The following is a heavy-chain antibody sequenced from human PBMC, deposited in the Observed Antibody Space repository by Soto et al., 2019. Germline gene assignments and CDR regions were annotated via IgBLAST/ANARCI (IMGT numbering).Heavy chain of an antibody. CDR1: GETFSGYY. V-gene: IGHV4-34*02. J-gene: IGHJ4*02. Sequence: QVQLQQWGTELLKPSQTLSLTCAVYGETFSGYYWSWIRQSLGKGLEWIGEINHSGSTNYNPSLMSRVTISADTSKNQFSLNLRSLAAADTAVYYCARSPTLGDVATGSFDYWGQGVQVTVS. CDR2: INHSGST. D-gene: IGHD3-16*01. CDR3: ARSPTLGDVATGSFDY.